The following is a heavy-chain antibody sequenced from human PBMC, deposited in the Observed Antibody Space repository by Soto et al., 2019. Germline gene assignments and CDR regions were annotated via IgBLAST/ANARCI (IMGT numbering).Heavy chain of an antibody. D-gene: IGHD1-26*01. CDR2: IYYSGST. Sequence: ETLSLTCTVSGGSISSYYWSWIRQHPGKGLEWIGYIYYSGSTNYNPSLKSRVTISVDTSKNHFSLKLISVTDADTVVYYCTRGGDEGEPFDYWGQGTLVTVSS. V-gene: IGHV4-59*01. J-gene: IGHJ4*02. CDR1: GGSISSYY. CDR3: TRGGDEGEPFDY.